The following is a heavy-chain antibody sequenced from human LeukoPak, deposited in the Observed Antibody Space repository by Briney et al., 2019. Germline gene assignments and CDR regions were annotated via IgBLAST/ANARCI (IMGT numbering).Heavy chain of an antibody. Sequence: PGGSLRLSCAASGFTFSNYAMSWVRQAPGKGLEWVSAISGSASSTYHADSVKGRFTISRDNSKNTLYLQMNSLRAEDTAVYYCCGASFGYWGQGTLVTVSS. J-gene: IGHJ4*02. CDR2: ISGSASST. D-gene: IGHD2-21*01. CDR1: GFTFSNYA. V-gene: IGHV3-23*01. CDR3: CGASFGY.